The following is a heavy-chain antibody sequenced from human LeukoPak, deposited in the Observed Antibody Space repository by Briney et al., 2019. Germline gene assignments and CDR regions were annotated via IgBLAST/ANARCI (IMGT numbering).Heavy chain of an antibody. V-gene: IGHV3-23*01. CDR1: GIALSNYG. CDR2: ISDSGGRT. CDR3: AKRGVVIRVILVGFHKEANYFDS. Sequence: GGSLRLSCAVSGIALSNYGMSWVRQAPGKGLEWVAGISDSGGRTNYADSVKGRFTISRDNPKNTLYLQMNSLRVEDTAVYFCAKRGVVIRVILVGFHKEANYFDSWGQGALVTVSS. J-gene: IGHJ4*02. D-gene: IGHD3-22*01.